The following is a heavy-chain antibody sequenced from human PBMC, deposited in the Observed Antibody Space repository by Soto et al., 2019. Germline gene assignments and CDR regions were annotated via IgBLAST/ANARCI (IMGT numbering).Heavy chain of an antibody. Sequence: ASVKVSCKASGYTFTSYGISWVRQAPGQGLEWMGWISAYNGNTNYAQKLQGRVTMTTDTSTSTAYMELRSLRSDDTAVYYCARAPYYYDSSGYPPGDYFDYWGQGTLVTVSS. CDR2: ISAYNGNT. CDR3: ARAPYYYDSSGYPPGDYFDY. D-gene: IGHD3-22*01. V-gene: IGHV1-18*01. J-gene: IGHJ4*02. CDR1: GYTFTSYG.